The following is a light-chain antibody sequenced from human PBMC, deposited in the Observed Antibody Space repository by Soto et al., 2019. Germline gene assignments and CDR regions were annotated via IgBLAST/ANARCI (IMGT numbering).Light chain of an antibody. V-gene: IGKV1-27*01. CDR1: QDISND. J-gene: IGKJ4*01. Sequence: DIQLTQSPASLSASVGDTITITCRASQDISNDVAWYQQKTGKPPKLLISSASSLESGVPPRFRGSGYETPFTLTISNLQPEDFATYYCQKYNSPSSTFGGGTKVEI. CDR3: QKYNSPSST. CDR2: SAS.